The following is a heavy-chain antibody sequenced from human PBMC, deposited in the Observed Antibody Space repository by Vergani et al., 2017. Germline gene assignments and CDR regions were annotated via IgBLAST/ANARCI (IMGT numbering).Heavy chain of an antibody. CDR1: GFTFSSYW. CDR3: ARDHSYCSSTSCYIYYYYYYMDV. V-gene: IGHV3-7*01. Sequence: EVQLVESGGGLVQPGGSLRLSCAASGFTFSSYWMSWVRQAPVKGLEWVANIKQDGSEKYYVDSVKGRFTISRDNAKNSLYLQMNSLRAEDTAVYYCARDHSYCSSTSCYIYYYYYYMDVWGKGTTVTVSS. J-gene: IGHJ6*03. D-gene: IGHD2-2*01. CDR2: IKQDGSEK.